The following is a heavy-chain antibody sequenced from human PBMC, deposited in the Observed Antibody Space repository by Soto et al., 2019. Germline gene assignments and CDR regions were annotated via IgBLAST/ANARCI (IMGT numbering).Heavy chain of an antibody. V-gene: IGHV3-43*01. CDR3: AKDFDTARPGGVYGMDV. J-gene: IGHJ6*02. D-gene: IGHD6-6*01. Sequence: GGSLRLSCAASGFTFDDYTMHWVRQAPGKGLEWVSLISWDGGSTYYADSVKGRFTISRDNSKNSLYLQMNSLRTEDTALYYCAKDFDTARPGGVYGMDVWGQGTTVTVSS. CDR1: GFTFDDYT. CDR2: ISWDGGST.